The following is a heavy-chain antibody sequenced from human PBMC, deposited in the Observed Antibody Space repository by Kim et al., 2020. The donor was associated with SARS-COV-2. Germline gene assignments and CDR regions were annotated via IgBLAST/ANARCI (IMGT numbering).Heavy chain of an antibody. CDR2: INTNTGNP. J-gene: IGHJ4*02. D-gene: IGHD6-13*01. CDR1: GYTFTSYA. CDR3: ASLAAAGVRDY. Sequence: ASVKVSCKAAGYTFTSYAMNWVRQAPGQGLEWMGWINTNTGNPTYAQGFTGRFVFSLDTSVRTTYLQITSLKAEDTAVYYCASLAAAGVRDYWGQGTLVTVSS. V-gene: IGHV7-4-1*02.